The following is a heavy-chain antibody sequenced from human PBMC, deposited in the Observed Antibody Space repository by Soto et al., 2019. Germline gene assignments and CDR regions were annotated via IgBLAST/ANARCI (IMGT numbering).Heavy chain of an antibody. Sequence: PGGSLRLSCAASGFTFSGYIMNWARQAPGKGLEWVSSISTTSTYIYYADSVKGRFTISRDNAKNSLYLQMDSLRAEDTAVYYCARTYSGTYYNWFDPWGQGTLVTVSS. J-gene: IGHJ5*02. D-gene: IGHD1-26*01. CDR2: ISTTSTYI. V-gene: IGHV3-21*01. CDR1: GFTFSGYI. CDR3: ARTYSGTYYNWFDP.